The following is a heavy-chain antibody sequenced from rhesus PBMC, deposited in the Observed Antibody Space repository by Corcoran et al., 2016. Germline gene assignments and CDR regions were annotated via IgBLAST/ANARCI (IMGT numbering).Heavy chain of an antibody. V-gene: IGHV3-8*01. CDR2: LYTGGGST. D-gene: IGHD3-28*01. CDR1: GFTFGSYY. J-gene: IGHJ4*01. Sequence: EVQLVESGGGLVQPGGSLRLSCTGSGFTFGSYYMYWVRQAPGKGLEWVSALYTGGGSTWYTDSVKGRFTISKENAKNTLYLQMDSLRAEDTAVYYCARLTSGYYTLWGQGVLVTVSS. CDR3: ARLTSGYYTL.